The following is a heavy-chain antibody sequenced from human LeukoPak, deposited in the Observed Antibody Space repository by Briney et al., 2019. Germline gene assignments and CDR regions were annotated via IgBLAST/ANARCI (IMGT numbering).Heavy chain of an antibody. CDR2: ISTDGSTT. D-gene: IGHD2-2*01. V-gene: IGHV3-74*01. CDR1: GFTFNSYW. J-gene: IGHJ4*02. CDR3: ARDYARAVEY. Sequence: PGGSLRLSCTASGFTFNSYWMQWFRQDPGKGLVWVSCISTDGSTTRYADSVKGRFTISRDNAKSTLYLQMNSLRAEDTVVYYCARDYARAVEYWGQGTLATVSS.